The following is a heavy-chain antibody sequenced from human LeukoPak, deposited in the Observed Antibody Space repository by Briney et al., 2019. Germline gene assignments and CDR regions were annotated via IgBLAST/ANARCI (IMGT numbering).Heavy chain of an antibody. Sequence: GGSLRLSCAASGFTFRTYGMHWVRQAPGKGLVWVSRVNTDGSSTSYADSVKGRFTISRDNAKNTLYLQMNSLRAEDTAVYFCARGGRGRSFDYWGQGTLVTVSS. CDR2: VNTDGSST. CDR3: ARGGRGRSFDY. J-gene: IGHJ4*02. V-gene: IGHV3-74*01. CDR1: GFTFRTYG. D-gene: IGHD6-25*01.